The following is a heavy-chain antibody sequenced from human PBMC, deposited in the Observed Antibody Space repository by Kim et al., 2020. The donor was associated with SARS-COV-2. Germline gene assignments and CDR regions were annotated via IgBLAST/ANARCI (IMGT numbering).Heavy chain of an antibody. D-gene: IGHD2-21*01. J-gene: IGHJ5*02. CDR3: GRGGNFASWFDP. V-gene: IGHV1-69*13. CDR1: GGTFSNYA. Sequence: SVKVSCKASGGTFSNYAISWVRQAPGQGLEWMGGIIPIFGTTKYAQNFQGRVMITADESTSTAYMELSSLRSEDMAVYYCGRGGNFASWFDPWGQGTLVTVSS. CDR2: IIPIFGTT.